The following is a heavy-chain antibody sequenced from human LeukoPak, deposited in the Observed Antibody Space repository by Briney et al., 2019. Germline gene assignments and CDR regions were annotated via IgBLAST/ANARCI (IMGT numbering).Heavy chain of an antibody. J-gene: IGHJ4*02. D-gene: IGHD2-15*01. V-gene: IGHV1-2*02. CDR1: GYTFTGYY. CDR2: INPNSGGT. Sequence: GASVKVSCKASGYTFTGYYMHWVRQAPGQGLEWMGWINPNSGGTNYAQKFQGRVTITADESTSTAYMELSSLRSEDTAVYYCARLVVVVAATDYWGQGTLVTVSS. CDR3: ARLVVVVAATDY.